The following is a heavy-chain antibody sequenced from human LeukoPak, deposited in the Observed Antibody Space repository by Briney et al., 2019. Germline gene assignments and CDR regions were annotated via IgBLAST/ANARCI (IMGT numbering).Heavy chain of an antibody. CDR1: GYSINSGYY. CDR2: IYRSGSI. Sequence: SETLSLTCTVSGYSINSGYYWVWIRQPPGKGLEWIGSIYRSGSINYNPSLKSRVTISVDTSKNQFSLKVSSVTAADTAVYYCARGDCSGSICYSPMDVWGTGTTVTVSS. D-gene: IGHD2-21*01. J-gene: IGHJ6*03. V-gene: IGHV4-38-2*02. CDR3: ARGDCSGSICYSPMDV.